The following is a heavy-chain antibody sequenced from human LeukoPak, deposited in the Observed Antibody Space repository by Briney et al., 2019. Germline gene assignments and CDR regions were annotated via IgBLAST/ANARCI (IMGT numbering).Heavy chain of an antibody. D-gene: IGHD4-17*01. CDR1: NGSISIYY. J-gene: IGHJ4*02. CDR2: ISASGST. CDR3: AREITVTRPFDY. Sequence: SETLSLTCTVSNGSISIYYWSWVRQPGGKGLEWIGRISASGSTNYNPSLKSRVTMSVDTSKNQFSLKLSSVTAADTAVYYCAREITVTRPFDYWGQGTLVTVSS. V-gene: IGHV4-4*07.